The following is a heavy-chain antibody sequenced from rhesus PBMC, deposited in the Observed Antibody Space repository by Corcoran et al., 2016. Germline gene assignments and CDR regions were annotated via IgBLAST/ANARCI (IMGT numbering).Heavy chain of an antibody. Sequence: DVQLVESGGGLVKPGGSLRLSCVASGFTFSSYEMHWVRQAPGKGLEWVSVISESGGTIYYADSVKGLFTISRDNAKNSLFLQMNSLRAEDTAVYYCTRVGRWLAHTYFDYWGQGVLVTVSS. CDR2: ISESGGTI. CDR3: TRVGRWLAHTYFDY. V-gene: IGHV3-100*02. D-gene: IGHD6-37*01. CDR1: GFTFSSYE. J-gene: IGHJ4*01.